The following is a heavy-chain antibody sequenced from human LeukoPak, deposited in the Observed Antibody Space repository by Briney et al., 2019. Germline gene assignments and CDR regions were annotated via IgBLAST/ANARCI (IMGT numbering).Heavy chain of an antibody. V-gene: IGHV3-21*04. D-gene: IGHD1-26*01. CDR1: GFTFSSYS. CDR2: ISSSSSYI. Sequence: GGSLRLSCAASGFTFSSYSMNWVRQAPGKGLEWVSSISSSSSYIYYADSVKGRFTISRDNSKNTLYLQMNSLRAEDTAVYYCAGSGSYYDAFDIWGQGTMVTVSS. CDR3: AGSGSYYDAFDI. J-gene: IGHJ3*02.